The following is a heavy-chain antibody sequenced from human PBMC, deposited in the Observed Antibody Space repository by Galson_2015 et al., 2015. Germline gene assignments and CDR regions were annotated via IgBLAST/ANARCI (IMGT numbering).Heavy chain of an antibody. CDR3: ARHRSGSNYPPDY. D-gene: IGHD1-26*01. Sequence: CAISGDSVSSNSAAWNWIRQSPSRGLEWLGRTYYRSKWYNDYAVSVKSRITINPDTSKNQFSLLLNSVTAADTAVYYCARHRSGSNYPPDYWGQGTLVTVSS. V-gene: IGHV6-1*01. CDR1: GDSVSSNSAA. CDR2: TYYRSKWYN. J-gene: IGHJ4*02.